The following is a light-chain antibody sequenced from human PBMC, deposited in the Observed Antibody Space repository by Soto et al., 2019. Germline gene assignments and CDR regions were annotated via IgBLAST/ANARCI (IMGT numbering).Light chain of an antibody. CDR2: GAS. J-gene: IGKJ5*01. CDR3: QQYNDWPRIT. Sequence: IEITQSPSTLSVSPGERATLSCRASQSVRSSFLAWYQQKPGQAPSLLIYGASTRATGIPARFSGSGSGTEFTLTISSLQSEDFAVYYCQQYNDWPRITFGQGTRLEIK. CDR1: QSVRSSF. V-gene: IGKV3-15*01.